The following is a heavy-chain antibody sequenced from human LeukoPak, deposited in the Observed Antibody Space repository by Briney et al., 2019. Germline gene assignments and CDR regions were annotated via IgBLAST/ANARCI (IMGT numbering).Heavy chain of an antibody. Sequence: ASVKVSCKASGYTFTSYGISWVRQAPGQGLERMGWISAYNGNTNYAQKLQGRVTMTTDTSTSTAYMELRSLRSDDTAVYYCARDQLITIFGVVIIGRNNWFDPWGQGTLVTVSS. D-gene: IGHD3-3*01. CDR2: ISAYNGNT. CDR1: GYTFTSYG. V-gene: IGHV1-18*01. J-gene: IGHJ5*02. CDR3: ARDQLITIFGVVIIGRNNWFDP.